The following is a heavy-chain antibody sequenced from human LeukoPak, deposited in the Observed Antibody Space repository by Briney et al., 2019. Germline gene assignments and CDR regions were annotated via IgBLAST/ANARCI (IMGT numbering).Heavy chain of an antibody. CDR2: IHYSGTT. J-gene: IGHJ4*02. D-gene: IGHD4/OR15-4a*01. CDR3: ARVGEYGGNAAH. V-gene: IGHV4-59*08. CDR1: GASLSTYY. Sequence: PSQTLSLTCTVSGASLSTYYWSWIRQPPGKGLEWNGYIHYSGTTNYAPTMKNRVTISLDASKNTSSLNLSCVTAEDTAVYYCARVGEYGGNAAHWGQGTLVTVSS.